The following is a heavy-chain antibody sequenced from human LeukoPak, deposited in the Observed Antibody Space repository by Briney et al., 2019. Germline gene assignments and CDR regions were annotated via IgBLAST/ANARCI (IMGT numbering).Heavy chain of an antibody. V-gene: IGHV5-51*01. CDR2: IYPGDSDT. Sequence: GESLKISCKGSGYSFTSYWIGWVRPMPGKGLEWMGIIYPGDSDTRYSPSFQGQVTISADKSISTAYLQWSSLKASDTAMYYCARHWGSAVAGLVEYGMDVWGQGTTVTVSS. J-gene: IGHJ6*02. CDR3: ARHWGSAVAGLVEYGMDV. D-gene: IGHD6-19*01. CDR1: GYSFTSYW.